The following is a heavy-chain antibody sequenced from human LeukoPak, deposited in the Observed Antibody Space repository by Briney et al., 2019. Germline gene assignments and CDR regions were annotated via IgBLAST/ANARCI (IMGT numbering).Heavy chain of an antibody. Sequence: ASVKVSCKASGYIFTGYYMHWVRQAPGQGLEWMGRINPNNGGTNYAQKFQGRVTMTRDTSISTVYMELSSLRSDDTAVYYCARGRGESRGWYNDFWGQGTLGNVFS. D-gene: IGHD6-19*01. CDR1: GYIFTGYY. CDR3: ARGRGESRGWYNDF. CDR2: INPNNGGT. V-gene: IGHV1-2*06. J-gene: IGHJ4*01.